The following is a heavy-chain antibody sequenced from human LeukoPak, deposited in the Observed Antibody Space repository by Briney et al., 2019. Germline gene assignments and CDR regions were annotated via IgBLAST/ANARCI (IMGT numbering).Heavy chain of an antibody. CDR2: IYYSGST. V-gene: IGHV4-34*01. J-gene: IGHJ3*02. Sequence: SETLSLTCAVYGGSFSGYYWSWIRQPPGKGLEWIGSIYYSGSTYYNPSLKSRVTISVDTAKNQFSLKLSSVTAADTAVYYCARDLYSSRTNDAFVIWGQGTMVTVSS. CDR1: GGSFSGYY. D-gene: IGHD6-13*01. CDR3: ARDLYSSRTNDAFVI.